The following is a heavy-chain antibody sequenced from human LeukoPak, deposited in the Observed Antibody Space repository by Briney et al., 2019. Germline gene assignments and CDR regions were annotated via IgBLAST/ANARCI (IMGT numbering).Heavy chain of an antibody. CDR2: LYYSGTT. D-gene: IGHD1-26*01. CDR1: GGSINY. Sequence: SETLSLTCTVSGGSINYGGWIRQPPGKGLEWIGSLYYSGTTHYNPSLKSRVTISVDTSKNQFSLKLSSVTAADTAVYYCAGVEDMGDYRYWYLKSGAVAPWSLSPQ. J-gene: IGHJ2*01. CDR3: AGVEDMGDYRYWYLKS. V-gene: IGHV4-39*01.